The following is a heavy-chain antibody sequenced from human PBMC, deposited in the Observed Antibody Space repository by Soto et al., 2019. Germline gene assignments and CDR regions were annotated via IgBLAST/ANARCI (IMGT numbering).Heavy chain of an antibody. CDR1: GGTFSSYA. D-gene: IGHD3-10*01. CDR2: VIPIFGTA. V-gene: IGHV1-69*13. J-gene: IGHJ6*02. Sequence: GASVEVSCKASGGTFSSYAISWVRQAPGQGLEWVGGVIPIFGTANYAQKFQGRVTITADESTSTAYMELSSLRSEDTAVYYCARDKGYYGSGSYYNGDYYYYGMDVWGQGTTVTVSS. CDR3: ARDKGYYGSGSYYNGDYYYYGMDV.